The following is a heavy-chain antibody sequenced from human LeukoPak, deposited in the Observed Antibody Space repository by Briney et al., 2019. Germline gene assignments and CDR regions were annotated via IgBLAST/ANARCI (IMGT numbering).Heavy chain of an antibody. CDR1: GGTFSSYT. CDR2: IIPIFGTA. D-gene: IGHD3-3*01. J-gene: IGHJ5*02. CDR3: ARGGITIFGVANNWFDP. V-gene: IGHV1-69*05. Sequence: SVKVSCKASGGTFSSYTISWVRQAPGQGLEWMGGIIPIFGTANYAQKFQGRVTITTDESTSTAYMELSSLRSEDTAVYYCARGGITIFGVANNWFDPWGQGTLVTVSS.